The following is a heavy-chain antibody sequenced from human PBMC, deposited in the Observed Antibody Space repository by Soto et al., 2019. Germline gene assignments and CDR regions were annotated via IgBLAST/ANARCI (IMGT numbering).Heavy chain of an antibody. J-gene: IGHJ5*02. V-gene: IGHV3-7*01. Sequence: GGSLRLFCAASGFTFSSYWMSWVRQAPGKGLEWVANIKQDGSEKYYVDSVKGRFTISRDNAKNSLYLQMNSLRAEDTAVYYCAREDSSGWYEGWFDPWGQGTLVTVSS. CDR1: GFTFSSYW. D-gene: IGHD6-19*01. CDR2: IKQDGSEK. CDR3: AREDSSGWYEGWFDP.